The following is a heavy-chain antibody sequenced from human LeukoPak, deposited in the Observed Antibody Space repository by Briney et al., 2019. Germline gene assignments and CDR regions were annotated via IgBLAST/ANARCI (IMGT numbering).Heavy chain of an antibody. J-gene: IGHJ4*02. CDR3: ARELAAGTFDH. CDR2: IGGSDTIV. Sequence: GGSLRLSCGASEFNVNDYYMSWVRQGPGKGLEWSSDIGGSDTIVAYAGSVEGRFTISRDIAKNSLFLQMNSLRADDTAVYYCARELAAGTFDHWGQGILVTVSS. CDR1: EFNVNDYY. D-gene: IGHD1-7*01. V-gene: IGHV3-11*01.